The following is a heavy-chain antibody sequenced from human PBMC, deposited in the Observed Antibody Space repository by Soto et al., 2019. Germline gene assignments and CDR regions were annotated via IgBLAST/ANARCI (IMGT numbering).Heavy chain of an antibody. CDR3: ARAEVPSAPHLDY. CDR1: GGTFSCYA. CDR2: IIPVFGTA. V-gene: IGHV1-69*05. J-gene: IGHJ4*01. D-gene: IGHD2-2*01. Sequence: QVQLVQSGAEVKKPGSSVEVSCKASGGTFSCYAIGWVRQDPGQGLEWMGGIIPVFGTANYAQKFQGRATITTHQPTSTDYIQLSSLRSDDTAVYYCARAEVPSAPHLDYWGHGTLLTDSS.